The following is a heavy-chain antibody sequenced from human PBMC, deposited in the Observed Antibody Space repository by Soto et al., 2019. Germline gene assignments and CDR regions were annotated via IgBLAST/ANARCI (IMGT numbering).Heavy chain of an antibody. CDR2: IKQDGSEK. D-gene: IGHD6-6*01. V-gene: IGHV3-7*01. CDR1: GFTFSSYW. Sequence: GGSLRLSCAASGFTFSSYWMSWVRQAPGKGLEWVANIKQDGSEKYYVDSVKGRFTISRDNAKNSLYLQMNSLRAEDTAVYYCAREAADTLPYSSSPYYFDYWGQGTLVTVSS. J-gene: IGHJ4*02. CDR3: AREAADTLPYSSSPYYFDY.